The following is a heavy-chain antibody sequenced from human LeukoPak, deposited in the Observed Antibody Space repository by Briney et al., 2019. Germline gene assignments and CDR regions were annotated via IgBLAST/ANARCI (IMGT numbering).Heavy chain of an antibody. Sequence: KPSGTLSLTCAVSGGSISSSNWWSWVRPPPGKGLEWIGEIYHSGSTNYNPSLKSRVTISVDKSKNQFSLKLSSVTAADTAVYYCARDISLLVVAGTGYYYGMDVWGQGTTITVSS. CDR2: IYHSGST. V-gene: IGHV4-4*02. CDR3: ARDISLLVVAGTGYYYGMDV. CDR1: GGSISSSNW. J-gene: IGHJ6*02. D-gene: IGHD6-19*01.